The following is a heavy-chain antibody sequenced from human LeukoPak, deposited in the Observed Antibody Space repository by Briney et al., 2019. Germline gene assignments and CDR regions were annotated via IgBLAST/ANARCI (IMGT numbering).Heavy chain of an antibody. CDR2: ISAYNGNT. J-gene: IGHJ3*02. Sequence: ASVEVSCKASGYTFTSYGISWVRQAPGQGLEWMGWISAYNGNTNYAQKLQGRVTMTTDTSTSTAYMELRSLRSDDTAVYYCARGTQRLVRDHAFDIWGQGTMVTVSS. D-gene: IGHD6-19*01. V-gene: IGHV1-18*01. CDR3: ARGTQRLVRDHAFDI. CDR1: GYTFTSYG.